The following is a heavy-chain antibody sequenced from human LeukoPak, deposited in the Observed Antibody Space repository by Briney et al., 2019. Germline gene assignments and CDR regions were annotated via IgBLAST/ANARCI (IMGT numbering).Heavy chain of an antibody. V-gene: IGHV3-74*01. Sequence: GGSLRLSCAASGFTFSSYWMHWVRQAPGKGLVWVSRINSDGSSTSYADSVKGRFTISRDNAKNTLYLQMNSLRAEDTAVYYSARDPYYDFWSGPDLDYWGQGTLVTVSS. J-gene: IGHJ4*02. CDR1: GFTFSSYW. D-gene: IGHD3-3*01. CDR3: ARDPYYDFWSGPDLDY. CDR2: INSDGSST.